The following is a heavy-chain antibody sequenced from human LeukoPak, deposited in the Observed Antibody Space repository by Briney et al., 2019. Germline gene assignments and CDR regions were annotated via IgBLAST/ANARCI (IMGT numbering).Heavy chain of an antibody. CDR1: GGSFSGYY. CDR2: INHSGST. D-gene: IGHD3-10*01. J-gene: IGHJ4*02. V-gene: IGHV4-34*01. CDR3: ARGLHYYGSGSDY. Sequence: SETLSLTCAVYGGSFSGYYWSWIRQPPGKGLEWIGEINHSGSTNYNPSLKSRVTISVGTSKNQFSLKLSSVTAADTAVYYCARGLHYYGSGSDYWGQGTLVTVSS.